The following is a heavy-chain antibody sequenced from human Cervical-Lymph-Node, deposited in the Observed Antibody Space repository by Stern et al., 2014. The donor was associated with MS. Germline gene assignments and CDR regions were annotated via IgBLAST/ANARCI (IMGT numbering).Heavy chain of an antibody. V-gene: IGHV1-2*05. CDR3: ARVSVGTAMAKLFDY. CDR2: TNHESGAT. J-gene: IGHJ4*02. D-gene: IGHD6-19*01. CDR1: GYTFIDYY. Sequence: QMQLVESGAEVKKPGASVKVSCKASGYTFIDYYIHWVRQAPGQGIEWMGRTNHESGATDYAQRVQDRVTMTSDTAINTVYMELSRLRSDDTGVYFCARVSVGTAMAKLFDYWGQGALVTVSS.